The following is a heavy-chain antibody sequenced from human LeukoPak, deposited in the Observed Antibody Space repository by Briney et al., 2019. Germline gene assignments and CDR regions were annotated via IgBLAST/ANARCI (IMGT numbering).Heavy chain of an antibody. CDR1: DGSVSSYC. Sequence: PSETLSLTCTVSDGSVSSYCWSWIRQPPGKGLEWIGYIYFSGTTNYNPSLKSRVAISVDTSKNQFSLKLSSVTAADTALYYCARHPPRESRGNAFDIWGQGTVVTVSS. CDR3: ARHPPRESRGNAFDI. V-gene: IGHV4-59*08. CDR2: IYFSGTT. D-gene: IGHD5-24*01. J-gene: IGHJ3*02.